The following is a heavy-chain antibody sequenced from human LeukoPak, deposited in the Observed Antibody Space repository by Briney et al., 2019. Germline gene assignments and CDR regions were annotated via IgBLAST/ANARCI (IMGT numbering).Heavy chain of an antibody. CDR2: IYYSGNT. CDR3: ARLYGNFQNYYDY. V-gene: IGHV4-39*07. Sequence: SETLSLTCTVSGGSISSSSYYWGWIRQPPGKGLEWIGSIYYSGNTYYNPSLKSRDTISVDTSKNHFSVKLTSVTTADTAVYYCARLYGNFQNYYDYWGQGTLVTVSS. J-gene: IGHJ4*02. CDR1: GGSISSSSYY. D-gene: IGHD1-7*01.